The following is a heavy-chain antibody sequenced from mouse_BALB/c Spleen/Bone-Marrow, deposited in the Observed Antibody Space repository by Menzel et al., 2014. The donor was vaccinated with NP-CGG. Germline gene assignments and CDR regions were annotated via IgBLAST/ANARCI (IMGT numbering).Heavy chain of an antibody. V-gene: IGHV1-77*01. J-gene: IGHJ2*01. CDR1: GHTFTDYV. Sequence: VQLQQSGPELVKPGASVKMSCKASGHTFTDYVISWVKQRTGQGLEWIGEIYPGSGSTYYNEKFKGKATLTADKSSNTVYMQLISLTSEDSAVFFCVTDPYYGRQYYFDYWGQGTTLTVSS. D-gene: IGHD1-1*02. CDR3: VTDPYYGRQYYFDY. CDR2: IYPGSGST.